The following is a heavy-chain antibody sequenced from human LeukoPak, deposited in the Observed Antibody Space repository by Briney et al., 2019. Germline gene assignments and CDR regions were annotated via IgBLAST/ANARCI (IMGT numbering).Heavy chain of an antibody. J-gene: IGHJ4*02. D-gene: IGHD3-9*01. V-gene: IGHV3-23*01. CDR3: AKWGDFDILTGYYVSDF. Sequence: GASLRLSRVASGFTFSNYAMSWVRQAPGKRLEWVSAVTGSGGSTYYADSVKGRFTISRDNSRNTLFLQMNSLRAEDTAVYYCAKWGDFDILTGYYVSDFWGQGTLVTVSS. CDR1: GFTFSNYA. CDR2: VTGSGGST.